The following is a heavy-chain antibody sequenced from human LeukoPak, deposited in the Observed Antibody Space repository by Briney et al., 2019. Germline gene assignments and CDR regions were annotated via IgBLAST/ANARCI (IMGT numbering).Heavy chain of an antibody. Sequence: GGSLRLSCAASGFTFSGYWMHWVRQAPGKGLVWVSRINSDGSSTSYADSVKGRFTISRDNAKNTLYLQMNSLRAEDTAVYYCASVINYDFWSGYYTPAAKDAFDIWGQGTMVTVSS. CDR3: ASVINYDFWSGYYTPAAKDAFDI. V-gene: IGHV3-74*01. CDR2: INSDGSST. CDR1: GFTFSGYW. J-gene: IGHJ3*02. D-gene: IGHD3-3*01.